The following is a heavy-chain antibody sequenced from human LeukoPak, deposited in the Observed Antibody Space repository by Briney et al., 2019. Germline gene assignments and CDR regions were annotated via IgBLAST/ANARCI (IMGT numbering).Heavy chain of an antibody. V-gene: IGHV1-46*01. D-gene: IGHD1-26*01. CDR3: ARARIVGATPVDY. CDR2: INPSGGST. Sequence: ASVKVSCKASGYTFTSYYMHWVRRAPGQGLEWMGIINPSGGSTSYAQKFQGRVTMTRDMSTSTVYMELSSLRSEDTAVYYCARARIVGATPVDYWGQGTLVTVSS. CDR1: GYTFTSYY. J-gene: IGHJ4*02.